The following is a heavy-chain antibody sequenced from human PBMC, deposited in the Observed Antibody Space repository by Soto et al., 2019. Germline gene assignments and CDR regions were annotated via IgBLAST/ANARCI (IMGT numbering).Heavy chain of an antibody. J-gene: IGHJ5*02. CDR1: GGSISSSNW. Sequence: SETLSLTCAVSGGSISSSNWWSWVRQPPGKGLEWIGEIYHSGSTNYNPSLKSRVTISVDKSKNQFSLKLSSVTAADTAVYYCSGRKYPTEYSSSWANWFDPWGQGTLVTVSS. CDR2: IYHSGST. V-gene: IGHV4-4*02. D-gene: IGHD6-13*01. CDR3: SGRKYPTEYSSSWANWFDP.